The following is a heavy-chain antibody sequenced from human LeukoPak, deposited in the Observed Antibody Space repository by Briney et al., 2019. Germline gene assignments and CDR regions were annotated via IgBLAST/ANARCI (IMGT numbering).Heavy chain of an antibody. CDR2: ISGSGSTI. V-gene: IGHV3-48*03. CDR1: GFSFSNYE. CDR3: AREVRSRWYDHFVY. D-gene: IGHD6-19*01. Sequence: GGSLSLTCAASGFSFSNYELNWVRQAPGKGLEWVSYISGSGSTIYYADSVKGRFTISRDNAKNSLYLQMNSLRAEDTAIYYCAREVRSRWYDHFVYRVQRTLVTVSS. J-gene: IGHJ4*02.